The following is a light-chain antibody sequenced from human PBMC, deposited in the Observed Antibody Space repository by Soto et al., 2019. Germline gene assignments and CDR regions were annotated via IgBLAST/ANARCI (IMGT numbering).Light chain of an antibody. V-gene: IGLV2-8*01. J-gene: IGLJ3*02. CDR2: EVS. CDR1: SSDVGNYKY. CDR3: SSYAGSNNWV. Sequence: QSVLTQSPSVSGSPGQSVTISCTGTSSDVGNYKYVSWYQQHPGKAPKLMIYEVSKRPSGVPDRFSGSKSGNTASLTVSGLQAEDEADYYCSSYAGSNNWVFGGGTKVTVL.